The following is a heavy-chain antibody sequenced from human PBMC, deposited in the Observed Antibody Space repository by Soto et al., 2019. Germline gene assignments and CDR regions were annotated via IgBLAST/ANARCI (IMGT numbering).Heavy chain of an antibody. J-gene: IGHJ4*02. Sequence: GGSLRLSCAASGFTFSSYGMHWVRQAPGKGLEWVAVISYDGSNKYYADSVKGRFTISRDNSKNTLYLQMNSLRAEDTAVYYCAKDRGYSSGWWPTFDYWGQGTLVTVSS. CDR3: AKDRGYSSGWWPTFDY. CDR2: ISYDGSNK. D-gene: IGHD6-19*01. V-gene: IGHV3-30*18. CDR1: GFTFSSYG.